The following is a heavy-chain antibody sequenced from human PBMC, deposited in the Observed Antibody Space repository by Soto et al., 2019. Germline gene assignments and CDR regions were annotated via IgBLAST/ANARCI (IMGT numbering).Heavy chain of an antibody. CDR3: ARQGYCSNTACYTVDY. J-gene: IGHJ4*02. Sequence: GESLKISCTGSGYSFTNYWIGWVRQMPGKGLEWMGIIYPGDSNTRYSPSFQAQVTISADKSISTAYLQWSSLKASDTAMYFCARQGYCSNTACYTVDYWGQGTLVTVSS. D-gene: IGHD2-2*02. CDR2: IYPGDSNT. CDR1: GYSFTNYW. V-gene: IGHV5-51*01.